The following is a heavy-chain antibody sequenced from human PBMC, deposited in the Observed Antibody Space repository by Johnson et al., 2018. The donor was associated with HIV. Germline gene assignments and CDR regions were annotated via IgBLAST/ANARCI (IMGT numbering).Heavy chain of an antibody. D-gene: IGHD1-7*01. CDR1: GFSFSSYG. CDR2: IWYDGSNE. V-gene: IGHV3-33*06. Sequence: VQLVESGGGVVQPGRSLRLSCAASGFSFSSYGMHWVRQAPGKGLEWVAVIWYDGSNEHYADSVKGRFTISRDNSKNTLYLQMNSLSAEDTAVYYCAKRVSTGTTRVHELDDAFDIWGQGTMVTVSS. J-gene: IGHJ3*02. CDR3: AKRVSTGTTRVHELDDAFDI.